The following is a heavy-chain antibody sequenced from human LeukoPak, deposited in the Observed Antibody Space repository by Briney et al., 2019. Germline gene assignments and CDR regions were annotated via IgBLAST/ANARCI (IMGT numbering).Heavy chain of an antibody. J-gene: IGHJ4*02. V-gene: IGHV3-9*01. D-gene: IGHD5-18*01. Sequence: GGSLRLSCAASGFTFDDYAMHWVRQAPGKGLEWVSGISWNRGSIGYADSVKVRFTISRDNANNSLYLQMNSLRAEDTALYYCAKDVEVDTAMVPYYFDYWGQGTLVTVSS. CDR2: ISWNRGSI. CDR1: GFTFDDYA. CDR3: AKDVEVDTAMVPYYFDY.